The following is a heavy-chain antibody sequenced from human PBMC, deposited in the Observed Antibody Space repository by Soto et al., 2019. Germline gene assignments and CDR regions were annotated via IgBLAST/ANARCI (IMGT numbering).Heavy chain of an antibody. J-gene: IGHJ4*02. Sequence: WVRQPPGKGLQWVASIRSTSSHIYYADSVKGRFTISRDNAKNSVSLQMDSLRVDDTSVYFCARELHNFGPYFDYWAQGALVTVSS. D-gene: IGHD1-1*01. CDR2: IRSTSSHI. CDR3: ARELHNFGPYFDY. V-gene: IGHV3-21*01.